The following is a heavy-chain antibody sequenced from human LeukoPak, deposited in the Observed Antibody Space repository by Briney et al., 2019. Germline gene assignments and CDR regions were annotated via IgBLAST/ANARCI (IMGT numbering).Heavy chain of an antibody. Sequence: GGSLRLSCAASGFTVSSNYMSWVRQAPGKGLEWVSVIYSGGSTYYADSVKGRFTISRDNSKNTLYLRMNSLRAEDTAVYYCARDLRQWELRYWYFDLWGRGTLVTVSS. CDR3: ARDLRQWELRYWYFDL. J-gene: IGHJ2*01. CDR1: GFTVSSNY. D-gene: IGHD1-26*01. V-gene: IGHV3-66*01. CDR2: IYSGGST.